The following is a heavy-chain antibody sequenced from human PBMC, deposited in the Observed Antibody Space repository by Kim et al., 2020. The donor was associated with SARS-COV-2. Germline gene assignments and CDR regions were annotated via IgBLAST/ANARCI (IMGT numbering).Heavy chain of an antibody. Sequence: SETLSLTCTVSGDSINIYYWSWIRQTPGKGLEWVGYFYSGHTNYNPSLKSRVTISVDPSKNQIFQKLTSVTITLTAVYYSVSAGRRSSWYKGFDP. CDR3: VSAGRRSSWYKGFDP. CDR2: FYSGHT. D-gene: IGHD6-13*01. J-gene: IGHJ5*02. V-gene: IGHV4-59*01. CDR1: GDSINIYY.